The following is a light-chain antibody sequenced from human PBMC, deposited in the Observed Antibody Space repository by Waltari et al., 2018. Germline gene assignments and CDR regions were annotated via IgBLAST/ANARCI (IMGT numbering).Light chain of an antibody. CDR3: SSYAGGNNAKVV. CDR2: EVR. Sequence: QSALTQPPSASGSPAQSVTISCTGPSSDVGGSDYVSWYQQHPGKAPKLMMYEVRQRPSGVPARFSGSKSGNRASLTVSGLQAEDEADYYCSSYAGGNNAKVVFGGGTKLTVL. V-gene: IGLV2-8*01. CDR1: SSDVGGSDY. J-gene: IGLJ2*01.